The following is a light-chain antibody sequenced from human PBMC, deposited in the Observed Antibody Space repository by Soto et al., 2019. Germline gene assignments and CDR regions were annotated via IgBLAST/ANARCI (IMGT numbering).Light chain of an antibody. CDR3: QQSYSTLWT. CDR1: QSISSY. CDR2: AAS. V-gene: IGKV1-39*01. J-gene: IGKJ1*01. Sequence: DIPMTPSPSSLSASVGDRVTITCRASQSISSYLNWYQQKPGKAPKLLIYAASSLQSGVPSRFSGSGSGTDFNLTISSLQPEYFATYYCQQSYSTLWTFGQGSKVEIK.